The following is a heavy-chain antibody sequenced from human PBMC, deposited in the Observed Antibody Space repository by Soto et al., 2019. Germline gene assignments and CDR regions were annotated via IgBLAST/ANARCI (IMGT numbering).Heavy chain of an antibody. D-gene: IGHD4-17*01. J-gene: IGHJ3*02. Sequence: SETLSLTCTVSGGSISSYYWSWIRQPPGKGLEWIGYIYYSGSTNYNPSLKSRVTIPVDTSKNQFSLKLSSVTAADTAVYYCAGYDYGDTWDAFDIWGQGTMVTVSS. CDR1: GGSISSYY. CDR2: IYYSGST. V-gene: IGHV4-59*01. CDR3: AGYDYGDTWDAFDI.